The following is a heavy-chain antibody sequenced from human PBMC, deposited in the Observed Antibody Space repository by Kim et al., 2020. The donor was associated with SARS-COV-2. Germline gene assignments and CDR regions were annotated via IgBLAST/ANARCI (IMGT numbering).Heavy chain of an antibody. D-gene: IGHD3-10*01. J-gene: IGHJ4*02. CDR2: IWYDGSNK. CDR3: AREIQLKWVRGVGEPIDY. CDR1: RFTFSSYG. V-gene: IGHV3-33*01. Sequence: GGSLRLSCAASRFTFSSYGMHWVRQAPGKGLEWVAVIWYDGSNKYYADSVKGRFTISRDNSKNTLYLQMNSLRAEDTAVYYCAREIQLKWVRGVGEPIDYWGQGTLVTVSS.